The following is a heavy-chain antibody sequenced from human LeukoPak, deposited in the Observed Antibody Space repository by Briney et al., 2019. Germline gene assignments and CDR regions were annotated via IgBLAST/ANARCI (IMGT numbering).Heavy chain of an antibody. CDR3: AKELYYYDSRETCYFDY. CDR1: GFTFSSYA. D-gene: IGHD3-22*01. V-gene: IGHV3-23*01. Sequence: GGSLRLSCAASGFTFSSYAMSWVRQAPGKGLEWVSAISGSGGSTYYADSVKGRFTISRDNSKNTLYLQMNSLRVEDTAVYYCAKELYYYDSRETCYFDYWGQGTLVTVSS. J-gene: IGHJ4*02. CDR2: ISGSGGST.